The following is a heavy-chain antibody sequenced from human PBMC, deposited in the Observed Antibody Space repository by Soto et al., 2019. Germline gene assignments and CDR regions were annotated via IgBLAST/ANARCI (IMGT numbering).Heavy chain of an antibody. V-gene: IGHV1-3*05. J-gene: IGHJ4*02. CDR2: INAGNGNT. CDR1: GYTFTSYA. D-gene: IGHD6-13*01. CDR3: ARDDGRWYTPFDY. Sequence: QVQLVQSGAEEKKPGASVKVSCKASGYTFTSYAMHWVRQAPGQRLEWMGWINAGNGNTKYSQKFQGRVTITRDTSARTAYMELSSLRSEDTAVYYCARDDGRWYTPFDYWGQGTLVTVSS.